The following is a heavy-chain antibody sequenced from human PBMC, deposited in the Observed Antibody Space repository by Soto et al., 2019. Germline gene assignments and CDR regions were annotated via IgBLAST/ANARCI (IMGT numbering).Heavy chain of an antibody. D-gene: IGHD3-9*01. CDR3: ARDVSDVLRYFDWLFKGGYFDY. CDR1: GFTFSSYG. J-gene: IGHJ4*02. CDR2: IWYDGSNK. V-gene: IGHV3-33*01. Sequence: QVQLVESGGGVVQPGRSLRLSCAASGFTFSSYGMHWVRQAPGKGLEWVAVIWYDGSNKYYADSVKGRFTISRDNSKNTLYLQMNSLRVEDTAVYYCARDVSDVLRYFDWLFKGGYFDYWGQGTLVTVSS.